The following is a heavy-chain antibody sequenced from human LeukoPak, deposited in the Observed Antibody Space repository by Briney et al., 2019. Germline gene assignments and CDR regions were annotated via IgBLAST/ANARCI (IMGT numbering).Heavy chain of an antibody. V-gene: IGHV4-4*02. CDR2: VNLQGST. Sequence: PSETLSLTCGVSGGSLSISNWGTWFRQPPGKGLEWIGEVNLQGSTNYNPSLKSRVAISVDKSENHISLKLTSVTAADTAVYSCARDGGPYRPLDFSGQGTLVTVAS. CDR1: GGSLSISNW. J-gene: IGHJ4*02. CDR3: ARDGGPYRPLDF.